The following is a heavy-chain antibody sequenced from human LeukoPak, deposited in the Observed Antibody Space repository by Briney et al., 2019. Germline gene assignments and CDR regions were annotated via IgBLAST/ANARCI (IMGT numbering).Heavy chain of an antibody. V-gene: IGHV3-33*01. CDR2: IWYDGSKK. D-gene: IGHD6-19*01. CDR3: ARGGYLSGWSTPYYLDH. J-gene: IGHJ4*02. CDR1: GFSFSSYG. Sequence: PGGSLRLSCEASGFSFSSYGMHWVRQAPGKGLEWVAIIWYDGSKKYYADSVEGRVAISRDNSKNTVYLEMNSLRAEDTAVFCCARGGYLSGWSTPYYLDHWGQGALVTVSS.